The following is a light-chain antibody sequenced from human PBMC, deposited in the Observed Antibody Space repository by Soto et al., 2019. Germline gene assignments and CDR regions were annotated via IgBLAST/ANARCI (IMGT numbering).Light chain of an antibody. CDR1: QSVSSSF. CDR2: GAS. J-gene: IGKJ2*01. V-gene: IGKV3-20*01. CDR3: QQYGSSPYT. Sequence: ENVLTQSPGTLYLSPGERATLYCRASQSVSSSFLAWLQQKPGQAPRLIIYGASSRGSGIPDRFSGSGSGTDFTLTISRLEPEDFAVYYCQQYGSSPYTFGQGTKLEIK.